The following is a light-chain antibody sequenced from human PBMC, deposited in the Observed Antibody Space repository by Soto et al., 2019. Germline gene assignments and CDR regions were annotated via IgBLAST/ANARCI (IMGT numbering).Light chain of an antibody. J-gene: IGKJ1*01. CDR1: QSVGSN. Sequence: EIVMTQSPATLSVSPGERATVSCRASQSVGSNLAWYQQRPGQGPRLLVYDASTRAWTAGILARFSGSGSGTQFNLTIRGLQSEDFELYYCQQYSNWPWTFGQGTKVEVK. CDR3: QQYSNWPWT. CDR2: DAS. V-gene: IGKV3-15*01.